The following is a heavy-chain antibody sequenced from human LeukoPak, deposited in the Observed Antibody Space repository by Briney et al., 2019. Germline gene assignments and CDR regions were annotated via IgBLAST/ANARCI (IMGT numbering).Heavy chain of an antibody. CDR1: GFTFSSYA. Sequence: GSLRLSCAASGFTFSSYAMSWVRQAPGKGLEWVSAISGSGGSTYYADSVKGRFTISRDNFKNTLYLQMNSLRAEDTAVYYCAKLYYYDSSGYYDYWGQGTLVTVSS. D-gene: IGHD3-22*01. J-gene: IGHJ4*02. CDR2: ISGSGGST. CDR3: AKLYYYDSSGYYDY. V-gene: IGHV3-23*01.